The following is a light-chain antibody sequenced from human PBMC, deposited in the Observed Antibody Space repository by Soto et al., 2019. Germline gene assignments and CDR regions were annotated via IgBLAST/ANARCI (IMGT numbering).Light chain of an antibody. V-gene: IGKV1-39*01. Sequence: DIQMTQSPTSLSASVGDRVTITCRASQTISNFLNWYQQKPGKAPKLLIYTASSFYSGVPSRFSGSGSGTEFTLTISSLQPEDFATYYCQQANSFPITFGQGTRLEIK. CDR3: QQANSFPIT. CDR1: QTISNF. CDR2: TAS. J-gene: IGKJ5*01.